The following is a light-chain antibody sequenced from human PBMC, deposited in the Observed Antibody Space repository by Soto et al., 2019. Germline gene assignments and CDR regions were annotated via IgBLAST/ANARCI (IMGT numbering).Light chain of an antibody. CDR2: RDG. J-gene: IGLJ3*02. CDR1: SSNIGSHY. Sequence: QSALTQPPSASGTPGQSLIISCAGSSSNIGSHYVYWYQHLPGTAPKLLIFRDGQRPSGVPDRFFGSKSGTSASLAISGLRSEDEAHYYCAVWDASLTGWVFGGGTKVTVL. CDR3: AVWDASLTGWV. V-gene: IGLV1-47*01.